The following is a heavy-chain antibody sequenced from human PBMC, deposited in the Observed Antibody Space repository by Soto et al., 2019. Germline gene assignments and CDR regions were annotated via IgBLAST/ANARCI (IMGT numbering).Heavy chain of an antibody. CDR2: IWYDGSNK. CDR1: GFTFSNYG. D-gene: IGHD6-13*01. V-gene: IGHV3-33*08. CDR3: ARPRRAFSTNWDSDS. J-gene: IGHJ4*02. Sequence: QVQLVESGGGVVKPGTSLRLSCAAAGFTFSNYGIHWFRQAPGKGLEWLALIWYDGSNKYYAQSVKGRFNITRDNSNNTVYLQMNSLRAEDTAVYYCARPRRAFSTNWDSDSWGQGTLVSVSS.